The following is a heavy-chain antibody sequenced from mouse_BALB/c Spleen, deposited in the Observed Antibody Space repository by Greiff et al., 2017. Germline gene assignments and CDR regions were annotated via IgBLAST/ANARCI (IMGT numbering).Heavy chain of an antibody. V-gene: IGHV1S34*01. CDR1: GYSFTGYY. CDR2: ISCYNGAT. Sequence: LVNTGASVKISCKASGYSFTGYYMHWVKQSHGKSLEWIGYISCYNGATSYNQKFKGKATFTVDTSSSTAYMQFNSLTSEDSAVYYCAREKDYGSSSYYAMDYWGQGTSVTVSS. J-gene: IGHJ4*01. CDR3: AREKDYGSSSYYAMDY. D-gene: IGHD1-1*01.